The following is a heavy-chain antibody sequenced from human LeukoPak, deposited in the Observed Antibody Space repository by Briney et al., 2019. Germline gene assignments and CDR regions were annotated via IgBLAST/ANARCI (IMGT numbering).Heavy chain of an antibody. CDR3: AREYCSSTSCYLSAFDI. Sequence: GESLKISCKASGYTFTSYGISWVRQAPGQGLEWMGWISAYNGNTNYAQKLQGRVTMTTDTSTSTAYMELRSLRSDDTAVYYCAREYCSSTSCYLSAFDIWGQGTWSPSLQ. V-gene: IGHV1-18*01. CDR2: ISAYNGNT. D-gene: IGHD2-2*01. J-gene: IGHJ3*02. CDR1: GYTFTSYG.